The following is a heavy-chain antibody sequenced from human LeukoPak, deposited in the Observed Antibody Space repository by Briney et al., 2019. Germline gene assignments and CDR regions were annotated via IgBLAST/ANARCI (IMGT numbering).Heavy chain of an antibody. CDR1: GFTFSSYG. CDR2: IRYDGSNK. CDR3: AKDRGGYYQYYFDY. J-gene: IGHJ4*02. D-gene: IGHD3-22*01. Sequence: PGGSLRLSCAASGFTFSSYGMHWVRQAPGKGLEWVAFIRYDGSNKYYADSVKGRFTISRDNSKNTLYLQMNSLRAEDTAVYYCAKDRGGYYQYYFDYWGQGTLVTVSS. V-gene: IGHV3-30*02.